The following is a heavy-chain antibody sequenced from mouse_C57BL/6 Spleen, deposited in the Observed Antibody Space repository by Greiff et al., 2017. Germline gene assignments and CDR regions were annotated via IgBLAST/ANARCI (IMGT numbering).Heavy chain of an antibody. J-gene: IGHJ2*01. V-gene: IGHV1-54*01. CDR3: ALYQEGLFDY. CDR1: GYAFTNYL. Sequence: QVQLQQSGAELVRPGTSVKVSCKASGYAFTNYLIEWVKQRPGQGLEWIGVINPGSGGTNYNEKFKGKATLTADKSSSTAYMQLSSLTSEDSAVYFCALYQEGLFDYWGQGTTLTVSS. CDR2: INPGSGGT. D-gene: IGHD2-1*01.